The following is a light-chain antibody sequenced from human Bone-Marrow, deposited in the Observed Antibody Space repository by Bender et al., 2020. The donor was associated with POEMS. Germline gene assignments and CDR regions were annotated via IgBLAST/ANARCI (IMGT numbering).Light chain of an antibody. CDR2: KDS. Sequence: SSELAQPSSVSVSPGQTANITCSGNVLENTYARWFQQKPGHAPVLVIYKDSERPSGIPARFSGSSSGTTVTLTISGAQVDDEADYYCYSATDDTRVFGGGTKLTVL. J-gene: IGLJ3*02. V-gene: IGLV3-27*01. CDR3: YSATDDTRV. CDR1: VLENTY.